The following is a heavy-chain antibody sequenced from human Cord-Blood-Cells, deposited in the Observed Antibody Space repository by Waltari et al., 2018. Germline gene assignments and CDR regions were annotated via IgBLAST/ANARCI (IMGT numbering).Heavy chain of an antibody. D-gene: IGHD3-10*01. CDR1: GFTFSSNW. CDR3: AGSGSYDAFDI. J-gene: IGHJ3*02. Sequence: EVQLVESGGGLVQPGGSLRLSCAASGFTFSSNWMSWVRQAPGKGSEWVANIKQGGSEKYYVDTVKGRFTISRDNAKNSLYLQMNSLRAEDTAVYYCAGSGSYDAFDIWGQGTMVTVSS. V-gene: IGHV3-7*01. CDR2: IKQGGSEK.